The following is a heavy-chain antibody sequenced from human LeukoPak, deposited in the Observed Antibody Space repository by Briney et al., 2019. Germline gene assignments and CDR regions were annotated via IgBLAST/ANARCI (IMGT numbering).Heavy chain of an antibody. CDR3: ARLSYDFWSGYYLDY. V-gene: IGHV5-51*01. CDR2: IYPGDSDT. Sequence: GESLKISCKGSGYSFTSYWIGWVRQMPGKGLEWMGLIYPGDSDTRYSPSFQGQVTISADKSISTAYLQWSSLKASDTAMYYCARLSYDFWSGYYLDYWGQRTLVTVSS. D-gene: IGHD3-3*01. J-gene: IGHJ4*02. CDR1: GYSFTSYW.